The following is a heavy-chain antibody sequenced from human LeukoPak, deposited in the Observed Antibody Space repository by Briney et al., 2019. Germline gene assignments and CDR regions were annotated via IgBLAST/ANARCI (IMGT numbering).Heavy chain of an antibody. CDR1: GFTFNVYS. Sequence: GGSLRLSCAASGFTFNVYSMNWVRQAPGKGLEWVSFISSSLDSSMYYADSVKGRFTISRDNAKKSLYLQMNSLRAEDTAVYYCARVYQGVSLFDGIDYWGQGTLVTVSS. CDR2: ISSSLDSSM. J-gene: IGHJ4*02. V-gene: IGHV3-48*04. CDR3: ARVYQGVSLFDGIDY. D-gene: IGHD3-10*01.